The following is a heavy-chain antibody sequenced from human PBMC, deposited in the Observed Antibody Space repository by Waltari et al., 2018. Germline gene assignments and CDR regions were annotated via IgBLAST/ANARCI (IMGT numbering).Heavy chain of an antibody. CDR2: MKPKSGNS. CDR3: ARVATLWVADPPSLDF. CDR1: GYPLTSYD. D-gene: IGHD3-10*01. V-gene: IGHV1-8*01. J-gene: IGHJ4*02. Sequence: QVQLVQSGAEVKKPGASVKVSCRASGYPLTSYDINWVRQAPGQGLEWKGWMKPKSGNSGYAQKVKGRGTMTRDTSIDTAYMELSSRRSEDTAVYYCARVATLWVADPPSLDFWGQGTLVTVSS.